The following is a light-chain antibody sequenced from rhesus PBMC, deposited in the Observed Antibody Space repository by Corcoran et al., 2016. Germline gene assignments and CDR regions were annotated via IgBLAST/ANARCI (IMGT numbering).Light chain of an antibody. CDR1: QGICIW. CDR3: QQRDSAPRT. J-gene: IGKJ1*01. Sequence: DIQMTQSPSSPSASVGDRVTITCRASQGICIWLAWYQQKPGKAPKLLIYKASHLQSGVPSRFSGSGSGTEFTLPVSSLQPEDFATYYCQQRDSAPRTFGQGATVEIK. CDR2: KAS. V-gene: IGKV1-21*01.